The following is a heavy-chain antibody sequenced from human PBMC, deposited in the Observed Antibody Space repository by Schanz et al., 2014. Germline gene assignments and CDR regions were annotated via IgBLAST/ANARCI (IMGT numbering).Heavy chain of an antibody. V-gene: IGHV4-39*01. CDR3: ARPSSVVGITGWFDT. CDR1: GPSITSSTYY. Sequence: QLQLRESGPGLVKPSETLSLICSVSGPSITSSTYYWGWIRQPPGKGPEWIGSISYSGNTYYTPSRKSRVTISLAPSKTHFSRKLTSVTAADTAVYYCARPSSVVGITGWFDTWGQGTLVTVSS. J-gene: IGHJ5*02. CDR2: ISYSGNT. D-gene: IGHD3-22*01.